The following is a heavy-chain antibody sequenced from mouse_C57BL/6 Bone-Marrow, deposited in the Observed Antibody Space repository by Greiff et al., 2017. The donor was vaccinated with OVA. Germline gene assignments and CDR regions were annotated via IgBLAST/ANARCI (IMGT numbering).Heavy chain of an antibody. V-gene: IGHV7-3*01. J-gene: IGHJ2*01. D-gene: IGHD4-1*01. CDR2: IRNKANGYTT. Sequence: EVHLVESGGGLVQPGGSLSLSCAASGFTFTDYYMSWVRQPPGKALEWLGFIRNKANGYTTEYSASVKGRFTISRDNSQSILYLQMNALRAEYSATYYCARWAPGPYFDYWGQGTTLTVSS. CDR3: ARWAPGPYFDY. CDR1: GFTFTDYY.